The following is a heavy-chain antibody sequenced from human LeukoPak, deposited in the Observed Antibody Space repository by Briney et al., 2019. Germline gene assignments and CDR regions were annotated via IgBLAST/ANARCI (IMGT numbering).Heavy chain of an antibody. CDR3: AKGNGQWLTHFDY. J-gene: IGHJ4*02. D-gene: IGHD6-19*01. CDR2: IRYDGSNK. V-gene: IGHV3-30*02. CDR1: GFTFSSYG. Sequence: GGSLRLSCAASGFTFSSYGMHWVRQAPGKGLEWVAFIRYDGSNKYYADSVKGRFTISRDNSKNTLYLQMNSLRAEDTAVYYCAKGNGQWLTHFDYWGQGTLVTVSS.